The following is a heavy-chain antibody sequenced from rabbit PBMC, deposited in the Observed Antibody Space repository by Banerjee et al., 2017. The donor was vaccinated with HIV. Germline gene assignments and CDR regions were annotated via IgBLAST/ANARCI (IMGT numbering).Heavy chain of an antibody. J-gene: IGHJ4*01. V-gene: IGHV1S39*01. CDR3: ARDVTWGDWEL. D-gene: IGHD4-1*01. CDR1: GFDFSTYG. Sequence: QEQLVESGGGLVQPEGSLTLTCKASGFDFSTYGVNWVRQAPGKGLEWIGYITYGGSAYYASWVNGRFTISKTSWTTVTLQMTSLTAADTATYFCARDVTWGDWELWGQGTLVTVS. CDR2: ITYGGSA.